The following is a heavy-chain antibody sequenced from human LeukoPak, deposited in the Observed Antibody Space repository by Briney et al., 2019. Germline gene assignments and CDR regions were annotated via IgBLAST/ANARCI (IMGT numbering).Heavy chain of an antibody. V-gene: IGHV3-74*01. CDR3: ATSPLDSRYYFDY. CDR1: GFTFSTFW. J-gene: IGHJ4*02. CDR2: INSDGSRT. Sequence: QPGGSLRLSCAASGFTFSTFWMHWVRQARGKGPVWVSRINSDGSRTTYADSVKGRFTISRDNAKNTLYLQMSSLRAEDTAVYYCATSPLDSRYYFDYWGQGTLVTVS. D-gene: IGHD6-13*01.